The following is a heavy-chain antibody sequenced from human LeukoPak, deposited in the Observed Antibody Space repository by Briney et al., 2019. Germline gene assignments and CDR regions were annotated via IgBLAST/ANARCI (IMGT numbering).Heavy chain of an antibody. CDR1: GFTFSRYG. J-gene: IGHJ3*02. D-gene: IGHD5-12*01. CDR3: ASDEYGGYPPGAFDI. V-gene: IGHV3-33*01. CDR2: MWFDGRNE. Sequence: PGGSLRLSCAASGFTFSRYGMHWVRQAPGKGLEWVAFMWFDGRNEYYVDSVKGRFTISRDNSKNTLYLQMSSLRAEDTAVYYCASDEYGGYPPGAFDIWGQGTMVTVSS.